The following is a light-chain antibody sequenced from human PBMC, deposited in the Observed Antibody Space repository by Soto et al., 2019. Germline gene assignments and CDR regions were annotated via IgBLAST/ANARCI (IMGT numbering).Light chain of an antibody. V-gene: IGKV3-20*01. CDR2: GAS. CDR3: QQYGSSPLT. J-gene: IGKJ4*02. CDR1: QSVTSY. Sequence: EIVLTQSPGTLSLSPGEKATISCRASQSVTSYLAWYQQKPGQAPRLLIFGASGRATGIPDRFSGSGSGTDFTLTISRLEPEDFAVYYCQQYGSSPLTFGGGTKVDIK.